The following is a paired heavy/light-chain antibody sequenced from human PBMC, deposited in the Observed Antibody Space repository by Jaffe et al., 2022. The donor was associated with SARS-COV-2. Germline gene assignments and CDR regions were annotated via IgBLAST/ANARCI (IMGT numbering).Light chain of an antibody. CDR2: GAS. Sequence: EIVLTQSPGTLSLSPGERATLSCRASQSVSSSYLAWYQQKPGQAPRLLIYGASSRATGIPDRFSGSGSGTDFTLTISRLEPEDFAVYYCQSGITFGQGTRLEIK. V-gene: IGKV3-20*01. CDR1: QSVSSSY. J-gene: IGKJ5*01. CDR3: QSGIT.
Heavy chain of an antibody. D-gene: IGHD3-10*01. CDR3: AKDVLLWFGEDWDPNWYFDL. CDR2: ISGSGGST. CDR1: GFTFSSYA. J-gene: IGHJ2*01. Sequence: EVQLLESGGGLVQPGGSLRLSCAASGFTFSSYAMSWVRQAPGKGLEWVSAISGSGGSTYYADSVKGRFTISRDNSKNTLYLQMNSLRAEDTAVYYCAKDVLLWFGEDWDPNWYFDLWGRGTLVTVSS. V-gene: IGHV3-23*01.